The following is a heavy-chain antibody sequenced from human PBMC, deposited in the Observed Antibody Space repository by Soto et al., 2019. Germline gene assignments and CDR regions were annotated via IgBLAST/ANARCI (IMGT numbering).Heavy chain of an antibody. CDR1: GGSISSSSYY. Sequence: QLQLQESGPGLVKPSETLSLTCTVSGGSISSSSYYWGWIRQPPGKGLEWIGSIYYSGSTYYNPSLKSRVTISVDTSKNQFSLKLSSVTAADTAVYYCARPDGDYSSDWFDPWGQGTLVTVSS. CDR2: IYYSGST. CDR3: ARPDGDYSSDWFDP. V-gene: IGHV4-39*01. J-gene: IGHJ5*02. D-gene: IGHD4-17*01.